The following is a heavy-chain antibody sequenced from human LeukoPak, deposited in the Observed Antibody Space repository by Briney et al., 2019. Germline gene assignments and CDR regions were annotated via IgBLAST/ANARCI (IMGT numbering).Heavy chain of an antibody. Sequence: GGSLRLSCAASGFTFSTYGMSWVRQAPGKGLEWVSTFGGSGASVYYADSVKGRFTVSRDNSKNTLYLQMNSLGVEDTAVYYCAKSGPYYYDYWGQGTLVTVSS. D-gene: IGHD3-10*01. CDR2: FGGSGASV. J-gene: IGHJ4*02. CDR1: GFTFSTYG. V-gene: IGHV3-23*01. CDR3: AKSGPYYYDY.